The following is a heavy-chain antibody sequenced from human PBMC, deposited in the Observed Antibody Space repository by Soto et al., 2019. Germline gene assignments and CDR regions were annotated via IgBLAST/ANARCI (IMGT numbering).Heavy chain of an antibody. D-gene: IGHD2-8*02. CDR2: ISDDGSNK. J-gene: IGHJ6*02. CDR1: GFTCSSYS. Sequence: QVQLVESGGGAVQPGRSLRLSCAASGFTCSSYSMHWLRQAPGPGLEWVGVISDDGSNKDCADSVKGRFTISRDISKNALYLQMKSPTSEDTAAYHCAGDLKARNWCYYGLAVWGQGTTVTVSS. V-gene: IGHV3-30-3*01. CDR3: AGDLKARNWCYYGLAV.